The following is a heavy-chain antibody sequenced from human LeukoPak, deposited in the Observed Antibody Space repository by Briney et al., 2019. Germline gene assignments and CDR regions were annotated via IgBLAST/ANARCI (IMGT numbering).Heavy chain of an antibody. Sequence: PGGSLRLSCAASGVTFSDYYLSWIRQAQGQGLEWVSYISSSGSSKYYADSVKGRFTVSWDNAKNSLYLQMNSLVAEDTAVYYCSREGAEGFSLDYRGQGTLVTVSS. CDR2: ISSSGSSK. J-gene: IGHJ4*02. V-gene: IGHV3-11*01. CDR1: GVTFSDYY. D-gene: IGHD3-3*01. CDR3: SREGAEGFSLDY.